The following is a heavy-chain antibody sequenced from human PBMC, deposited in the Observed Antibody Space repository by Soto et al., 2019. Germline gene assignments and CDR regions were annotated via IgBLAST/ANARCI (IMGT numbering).Heavy chain of an antibody. Sequence: QVQLVESGGGVVQPGRSLRLSCAASGFTFSSYGMHWVRQAPGKGLEWVAVISYDGSNKYYADSVKGRFTISRDNSKNTLYLQMNSLRAEDTAVYYCARDRGDYDFWSGYVFGYWGQGTLVTVSS. D-gene: IGHD3-3*01. CDR3: ARDRGDYDFWSGYVFGY. CDR2: ISYDGSNK. V-gene: IGHV3-30-3*01. CDR1: GFTFSSYG. J-gene: IGHJ4*02.